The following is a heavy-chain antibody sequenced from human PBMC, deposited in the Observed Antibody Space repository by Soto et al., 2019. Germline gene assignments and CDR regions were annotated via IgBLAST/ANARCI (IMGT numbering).Heavy chain of an antibody. Sequence: QVQLVESGGGVVQPGRSLRLSCAASGFTFSSYAMHWVRQAPGKGLEWVAVISYDGSNKYYADSVKGRFTISRDNSKNTRYLQMNSLRAEDTAVYYCARGVVVVVEGWFDPWGQGTLVTVSS. D-gene: IGHD2-15*01. CDR3: ARGVVVVVEGWFDP. CDR1: GFTFSSYA. J-gene: IGHJ5*02. CDR2: ISYDGSNK. V-gene: IGHV3-30-3*01.